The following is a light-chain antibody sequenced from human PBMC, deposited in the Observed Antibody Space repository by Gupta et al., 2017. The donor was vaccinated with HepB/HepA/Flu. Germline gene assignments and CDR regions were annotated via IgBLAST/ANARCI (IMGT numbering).Light chain of an antibody. CDR3: IQATYWPYT. CDR1: QRLVHSDGNTY. CDR2: KVS. Sequence: DVVMTQSPLSLPVTLGQPASISCKSSQRLVHSDGNTYLNWFQQRQGQSPRRLIYKVSNRDSGVPDRFSGSGSDTDFTLKISRVEAEDVGVYYYCIQATYWPYTFGQGTKLEI. J-gene: IGKJ2*01. V-gene: IGKV2-30*02.